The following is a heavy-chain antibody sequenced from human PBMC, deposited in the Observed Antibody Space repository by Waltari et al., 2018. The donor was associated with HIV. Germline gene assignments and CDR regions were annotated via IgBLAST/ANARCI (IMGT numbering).Heavy chain of an antibody. D-gene: IGHD1-26*01. Sequence: EVQLVESGGGLVQPGRSLRLSCTASGFTFGDYAMSWVRQAPGKGLEWVGFIRSKAYGGTTEYAASVKGRFTISRDDSKSIAYLQMNSLKTEDTAVYYCTRDRWVGWFDPWGQGTLVTVSS. CDR2: IRSKAYGGTT. J-gene: IGHJ5*02. CDR3: TRDRWVGWFDP. CDR1: GFTFGDYA. V-gene: IGHV3-49*04.